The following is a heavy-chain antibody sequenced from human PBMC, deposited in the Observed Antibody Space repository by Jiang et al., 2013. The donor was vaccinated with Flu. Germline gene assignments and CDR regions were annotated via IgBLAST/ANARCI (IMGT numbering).Heavy chain of an antibody. J-gene: IGHJ6*02. V-gene: IGHV7-4-1*02. CDR3: ASSVGLRFLEWLLSDYYYYYGMDV. CDR1: GYTFTSYA. Sequence: VQSGSELKKPGASVKVSCKASGYTFTSYAMNWVRQAPGQGLEWMGWINTNTGNPTYAQGFTGRFVFSLDTSVSTAYLQISSLKAEDTAVYYCASSVGLRFLEWLLSDYYYYYGMDVWGQGTTVTVSS. D-gene: IGHD3-3*01. CDR2: INTNTGNP.